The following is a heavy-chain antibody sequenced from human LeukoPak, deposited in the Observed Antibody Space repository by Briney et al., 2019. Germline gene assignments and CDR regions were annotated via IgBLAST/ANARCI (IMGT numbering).Heavy chain of an antibody. CDR2: IYGDDDK. Sequence: SGPTLVKPTQTLTLTCAFAGFSLSTSGVGVGWIRQPAGKALEGLALIYGDDDKRYSPSLKTRLTSTKDTSKNQVVFTMTNMDPVDTATYYCAHKKHSNAFDIWGQGTMVTVSS. D-gene: IGHD3-3*02. J-gene: IGHJ3*02. V-gene: IGHV2-5*02. CDR3: AHKKHSNAFDI. CDR1: GFSLSTSGVG.